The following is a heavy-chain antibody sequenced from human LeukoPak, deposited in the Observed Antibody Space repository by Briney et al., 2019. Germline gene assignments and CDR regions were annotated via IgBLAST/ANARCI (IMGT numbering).Heavy chain of an antibody. CDR3: AREGYSSGWYGGDWYFDL. V-gene: IGHV4-59*01. CDR1: GGSISSYY. CDR2: IYYSGST. Sequence: PSETLSLTCTVSGGSISSYYWSWIRQPPGKGLEWIGYIYYSGSTNYNPSLKSRVTISVDTSKNQFSLKLSSVTAADTAVYYCAREGYSSGWYGGDWYFDLWGRGTPVTVSS. J-gene: IGHJ2*01. D-gene: IGHD6-19*01.